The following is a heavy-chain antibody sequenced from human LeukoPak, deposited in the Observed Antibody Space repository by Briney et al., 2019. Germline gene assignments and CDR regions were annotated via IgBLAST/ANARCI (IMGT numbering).Heavy chain of an antibody. CDR3: ARGYDSKSNYFDY. V-gene: IGHV4-59*01. CDR1: GGSISGYY. CDR2: VHYSGST. Sequence: FETLPLTCTVSGGSISGYYWNWIRQPPGKGLEWIGYVHYSGSTNDNPSVNSRVTISVETSKNQFPLRLNSVTAADTAVYYCARGYDSKSNYFDYWGQGTLVTVSS. J-gene: IGHJ4*02. D-gene: IGHD5-12*01.